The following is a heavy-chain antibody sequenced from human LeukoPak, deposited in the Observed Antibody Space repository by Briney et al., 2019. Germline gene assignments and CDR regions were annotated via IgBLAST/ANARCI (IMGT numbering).Heavy chain of an antibody. D-gene: IGHD5-12*01. Sequence: GGSLRLSCAASGFTVSSHYMSWVRQAPGKGLEWVSVIYSGGSTYYADSVKGRFTISRDNAKSSLYLQMNSLRAEDTAVYYCVRGGYRGFDYEYWGQGTLVTASS. CDR1: GFTVSSHY. CDR2: IYSGGST. J-gene: IGHJ4*02. CDR3: VRGGYRGFDYEY. V-gene: IGHV3-66*01.